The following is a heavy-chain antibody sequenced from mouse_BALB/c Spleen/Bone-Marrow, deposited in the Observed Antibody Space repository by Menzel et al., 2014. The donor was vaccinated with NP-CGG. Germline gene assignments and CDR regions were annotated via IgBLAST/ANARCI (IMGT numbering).Heavy chain of an antibody. Sequence: LQQSGSELVRPGASVKLSCKASGYTFTSYWMHWVKQRHGQGFEWIGNIYPGSGSTNYDEKFKSKGTLTVDTSSSTAYMHLSSLTSEDSAVYYCTRGGTTAFDYWGQGTTLTVSS. CDR3: TRGGTTAFDY. D-gene: IGHD1-2*01. CDR2: IYPGSGST. V-gene: IGHV1S22*01. J-gene: IGHJ2*01. CDR1: GYTFTSYW.